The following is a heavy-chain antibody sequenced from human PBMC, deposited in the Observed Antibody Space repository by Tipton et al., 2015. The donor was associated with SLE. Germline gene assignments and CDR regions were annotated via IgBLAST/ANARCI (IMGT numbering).Heavy chain of an antibody. V-gene: IGHV4-59*01. CDR2: IYHSGST. Sequence: LSLTCTVSGGSISSYYWSWIRQPPGKGLEWIGYIYHSGSTNYNPSLRSRVTISVDTSKNQLSLQLSSVTTADTAVYYCARGDPQGLEPFDYWGQGTLVTVSS. D-gene: IGHD1-1*01. CDR1: GGSISSYY. CDR3: ARGDPQGLEPFDY. J-gene: IGHJ4*02.